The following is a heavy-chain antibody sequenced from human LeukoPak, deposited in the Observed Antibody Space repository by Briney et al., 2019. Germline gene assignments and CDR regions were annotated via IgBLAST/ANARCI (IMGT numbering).Heavy chain of an antibody. Sequence: PSETLSLTCTVSGGSISSYYWSWIRQPPGKGLEWIGYIYYSGSTNYNPSLKSRVTISVDTSKNQFSLKLSSVTAADTAVYYCARVSVSLAANDAFDIWGRGTMVTVSS. CDR2: IYYSGST. J-gene: IGHJ3*02. V-gene: IGHV4-59*01. D-gene: IGHD2/OR15-2a*01. CDR1: GGSISSYY. CDR3: ARVSVSLAANDAFDI.